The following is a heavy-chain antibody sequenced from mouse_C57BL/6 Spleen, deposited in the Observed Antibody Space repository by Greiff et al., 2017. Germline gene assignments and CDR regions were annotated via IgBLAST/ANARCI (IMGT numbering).Heavy chain of an antibody. CDR1: GYTFTSYW. D-gene: IGHD2-1*01. V-gene: IGHV1-69*01. J-gene: IGHJ2*01. CDR2: IDPSDSYT. Sequence: QVQLQQPGAELVMPGASVKLSCKASGYTFTSYWMHWVKQRPGQGLEWIGEIDPSDSYTNYNQKFKGKSTLTVDKSSSTAYMQLSSLTSEDSAVDYCARAHCGTWDYWGQGTTLTVSS. CDR3: ARAHCGTWDY.